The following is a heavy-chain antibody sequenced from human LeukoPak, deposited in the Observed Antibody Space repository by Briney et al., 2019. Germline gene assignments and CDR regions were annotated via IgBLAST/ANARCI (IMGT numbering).Heavy chain of an antibody. CDR3: ARVRISRGSYGFFDY. D-gene: IGHD1-26*01. CDR2: IYSGGST. Sequence: GGSLRLSCAASGFTFSSNYMSWVRQAPGKGLEWVSVIYSGGSTYYADSVKGRFTISRDNSKNTLYLQMNSLRAEDTAVYYCARVRISRGSYGFFDYWGQGTLVTVSS. J-gene: IGHJ4*02. CDR1: GFTFSSNY. V-gene: IGHV3-53*01.